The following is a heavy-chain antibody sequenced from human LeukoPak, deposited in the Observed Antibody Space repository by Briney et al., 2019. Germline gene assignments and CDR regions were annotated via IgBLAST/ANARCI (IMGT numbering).Heavy chain of an antibody. CDR3: ARTGQGGDFWSALGWFDP. D-gene: IGHD3-3*01. CDR1: GFTFDDYA. Sequence: PGRSLRLSCAASGFTFDDYAMHWVRQAPGKGLEWVAVISYDGSNKYYADSAKGRFTISRDNSKNTLYLQMNSLRAEDTAVYYCARTGQGGDFWSALGWFDPWGQGTLVTVSS. CDR2: ISYDGSNK. V-gene: IGHV3-30-3*01. J-gene: IGHJ5*02.